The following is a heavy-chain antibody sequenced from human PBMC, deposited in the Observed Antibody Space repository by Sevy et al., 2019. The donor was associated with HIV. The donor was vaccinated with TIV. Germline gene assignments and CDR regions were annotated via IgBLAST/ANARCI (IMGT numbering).Heavy chain of an antibody. Sequence: SETLSLTCSVSGGSISSYYWNWIRQPPGKGLERIGYIYSSGSTNYNPSLKSRVTISVDMSKNQFALKLSSVTAADTAGYYCARSHLAFCGGDCFSPYYFDSWGQGTLVTVSS. J-gene: IGHJ4*02. CDR2: IYSSGST. V-gene: IGHV4-59*01. D-gene: IGHD2-21*01. CDR1: GGSISSYY. CDR3: ARSHLAFCGGDCFSPYYFDS.